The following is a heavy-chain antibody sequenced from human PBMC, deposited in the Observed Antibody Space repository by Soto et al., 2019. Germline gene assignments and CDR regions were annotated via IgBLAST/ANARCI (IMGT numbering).Heavy chain of an antibody. CDR1: GVRFNIDD. CDR3: ARVKLVAGASLFSDYFDS. J-gene: IGHJ4*01. V-gene: IGHV3-48*03. CDR2: ISASCYTE. Sequence: GGSMSPSSEVDGVRFNIDDISWVRQAPGKGLEWIAYISASCYTENYSDSGKGLYTMNRDNASNSLFVQMSSLRAEDMAVYYCARVKLVAGASLFSDYFDSWGQGTLVTVSS. D-gene: IGHD2-8*02.